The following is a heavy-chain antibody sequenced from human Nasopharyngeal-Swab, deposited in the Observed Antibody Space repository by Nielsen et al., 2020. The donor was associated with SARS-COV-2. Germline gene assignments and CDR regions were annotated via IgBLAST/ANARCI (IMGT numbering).Heavy chain of an antibody. CDR3: ARDKRHHRSHYHYYYYMDV. V-gene: IGHV1-69*10. Sequence: SSVNVSCKASVGTFSSYAISWVRQAPGQGLEWMGGIIPILGIANYAQKFQGRVTITADKSTSTAYMELSSLRSEDTAVYYCARDKRHHRSHYHYYYYMDVWGKGTTVTVSS. D-gene: IGHD3-10*01. CDR1: VGTFSSYA. CDR2: IIPILGIA. J-gene: IGHJ6*03.